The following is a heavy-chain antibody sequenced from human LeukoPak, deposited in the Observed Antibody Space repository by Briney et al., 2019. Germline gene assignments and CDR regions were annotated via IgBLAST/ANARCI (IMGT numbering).Heavy chain of an antibody. Sequence: GGSLRLSCAACGFTFYRFAMRWLRHGPGKGLVGGSAPSGSGGSPYYADTVKGRFTISRNNSKNTLYLQMNSLRAEDTAVYYCAKELSAIAAAGTGFDPWGQGTLVTVSS. CDR3: AKELSAIAAAGTGFDP. J-gene: IGHJ5*02. V-gene: IGHV3-23*01. D-gene: IGHD6-13*01. CDR2: PSGSGGSP. CDR1: GFTFYRFA.